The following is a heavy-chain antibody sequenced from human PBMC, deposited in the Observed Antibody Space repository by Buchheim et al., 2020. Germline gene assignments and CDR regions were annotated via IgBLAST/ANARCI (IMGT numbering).Heavy chain of an antibody. CDR3: ARGGGYDSSGYPLYYYYGMDV. CDR1: GGSISRGGYY. J-gene: IGHJ6*02. V-gene: IGHV4-31*03. CDR2: IYYSGST. Sequence: QVQLQESGPGLVKPSQTLSLTCTVSGGSISRGGYYWSWIRQHPGKGLEWIGYIYYSGSTHYTPSLKSRVTIYVDTSKHQASLKLSSVTAADTAVYYCARGGGYDSSGYPLYYYYGMDVWGQGTT. D-gene: IGHD3-22*01.